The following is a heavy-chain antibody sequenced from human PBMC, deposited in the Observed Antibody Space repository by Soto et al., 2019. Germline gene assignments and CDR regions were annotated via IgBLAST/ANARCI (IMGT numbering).Heavy chain of an antibody. V-gene: IGHV1-69*12. CDR2: IIPEFARA. CDR3: AREAMPHSRGWRY. J-gene: IGHJ4*02. Sequence: QVQLVQSGAEVKKPGSSVKVSCKAPGGTSSSYAIIWVRQAPGQGLEWMGEIIPEFARANYAQKFQGRVTITADQAPSTAYLELSSLTSDHTAVYYCAREAMPHSRGWRYWGQGNLVTVSS. D-gene: IGHD6-19*01. CDR1: GGTSSSYA.